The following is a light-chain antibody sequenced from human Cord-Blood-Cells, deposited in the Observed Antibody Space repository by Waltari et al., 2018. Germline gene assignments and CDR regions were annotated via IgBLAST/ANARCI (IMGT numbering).Light chain of an antibody. J-gene: IGLJ3*02. CDR1: RPNIGNNA. CDR2: YDD. V-gene: IGLV1-36*01. CDR3: AAWDDSLNGPV. Sequence: QSVLTQPPSVSEAPSQRVTISCSGRRPNIGNNAVNWYQQLPGKAPKLLIYYDDLLPSGVSDRFSGSKSGTSASLAISGLQSEDEADYYCAAWDDSLNGPVFGGGTKLTVL.